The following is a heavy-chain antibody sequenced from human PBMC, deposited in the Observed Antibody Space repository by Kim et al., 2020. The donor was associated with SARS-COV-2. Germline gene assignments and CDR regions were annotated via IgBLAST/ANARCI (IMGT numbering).Heavy chain of an antibody. CDR3: ANGPWGTGPVYFDK. CDR1: GFTFTYSA. V-gene: IGHV3-23*01. J-gene: IGHJ4*02. D-gene: IGHD3-16*01. Sequence: GGSLRLSCAASGFTFTYSAMTWVRQAPGKGLEWVSSVTYTGVTTYYADSVKGRFTISRDNSKNTLYLQMNSLRAEDTAVYYCANGPWGTGPVYFDKWGQGTLVTASS. CDR2: VTYTGVTT.